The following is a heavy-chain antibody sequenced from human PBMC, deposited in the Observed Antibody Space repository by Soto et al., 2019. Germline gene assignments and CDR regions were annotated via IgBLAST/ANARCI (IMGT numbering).Heavy chain of an antibody. V-gene: IGHV3-33*01. CDR2: IWYDGSNK. D-gene: IGHD3-22*01. CDR1: GFTFSSYG. Sequence: GGSLRLSCAASGFTFSSYGMHWVRQAPGKGLEWVAVIWYDGSNKYYADSVKGRFTISRDNSKNTLYLQMNSLRAEDTAVYYCASEADYYDSSGNVMDVWGQGTTVTVS. J-gene: IGHJ6*02. CDR3: ASEADYYDSSGNVMDV.